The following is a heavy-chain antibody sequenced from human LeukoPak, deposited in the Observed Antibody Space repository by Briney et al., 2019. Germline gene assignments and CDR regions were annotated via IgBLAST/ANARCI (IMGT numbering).Heavy chain of an antibody. Sequence: GGSLRLSCAGSGFTFSNYAMSWVRQAPGKGLEWVADIKKDGSEKNQVDSVTISRDNAKNSLYLQMNSLRAEDTAVYYCARGPPYGSRSDYLDSWGQGTLVTVSS. CDR1: GFTFSNYA. D-gene: IGHD3-10*01. CDR3: ARGPPYGSRSDYLDS. V-gene: IGHV3-7*01. J-gene: IGHJ4*02. CDR2: IKKDGSEK.